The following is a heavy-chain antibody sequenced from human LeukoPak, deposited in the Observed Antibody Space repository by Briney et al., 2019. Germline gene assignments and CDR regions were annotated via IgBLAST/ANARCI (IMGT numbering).Heavy chain of an antibody. D-gene: IGHD3-16*01. CDR3: ARDAEFSTITFGDY. CDR2: IKYDGSKE. Sequence: PGGSLRLSCAASGFTFSNYWMSWVRQAPGKGLEWVANIKYDGSKEYYVDSVEGRFTISRDNAKNSLFLQMNGLRAEDTAVHCCARDAEFSTITFGDYWGQGTLVTVSS. J-gene: IGHJ4*02. CDR1: GFTFSNYW. V-gene: IGHV3-7*01.